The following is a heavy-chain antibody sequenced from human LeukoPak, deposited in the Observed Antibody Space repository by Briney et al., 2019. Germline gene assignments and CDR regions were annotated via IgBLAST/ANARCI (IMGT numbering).Heavy chain of an antibody. CDR1: GFTFSSYW. V-gene: IGHV3-74*01. CDR3: ARAFQSMVRGVIPDY. CDR2: INSDGSST. Sequence: GGSLGLSCAASGFTFSSYWMHWVRQAPGKGLVWVSRINSDGSSTSYADSVKGRFTISRDNAKNTLYLQMNSLRAEDTAVYYCARAFQSMVRGVIPDYWGQGTLVTVSS. D-gene: IGHD3-10*01. J-gene: IGHJ4*02.